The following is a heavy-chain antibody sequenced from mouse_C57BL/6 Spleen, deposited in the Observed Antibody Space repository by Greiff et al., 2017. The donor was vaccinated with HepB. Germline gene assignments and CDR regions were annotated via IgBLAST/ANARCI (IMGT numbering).Heavy chain of an antibody. CDR2: IDPNSGGT. J-gene: IGHJ1*03. CDR1: GYTFTSYW. V-gene: IGHV1-72*01. Sequence: QVQLQQPGAELVKPGASVKLSCKASGYTFTSYWMHWVKQRPGRGLKWIGRIDPNSGGTKYNEKFKSKATLTVDKPSSTAYMQLSSLTSEDSAVYYCARLGYYGSHYWYFDVWGTGTTVTVSS. D-gene: IGHD1-1*01. CDR3: ARLGYYGSHYWYFDV.